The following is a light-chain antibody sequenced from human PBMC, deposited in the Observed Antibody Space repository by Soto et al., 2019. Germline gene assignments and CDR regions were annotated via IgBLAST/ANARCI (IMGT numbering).Light chain of an antibody. CDR2: RAA. V-gene: IGKV3-20*01. CDR1: QSVSSSY. J-gene: IGKJ1*01. CDR3: QQYGSSVWT. Sequence: EIVPTQSPGTLSLSPGERATLSCRASQSVSSSYLPWYQQKPGQAPRPLIYRAASRATGLPDRFSGSGSGTDFTLHISRLEHEGFAVYYCQQYGSSVWTFDQGTKVEIK.